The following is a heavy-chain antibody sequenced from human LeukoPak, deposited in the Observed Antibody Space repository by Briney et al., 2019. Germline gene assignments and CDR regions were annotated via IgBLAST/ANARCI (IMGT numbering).Heavy chain of an antibody. CDR3: ARGYYSLNLDY. Sequence: SETLSLTCTVSGGSISSSSYYWGWIRQPPGKGLEWIGSIYYSGSTYYNPSLKSRVTISVDTSKNQFSLKLSSVTAADTAVYYCARGYYSLNLDYWGQGTLVTVSS. D-gene: IGHD3-22*01. V-gene: IGHV4-39*01. J-gene: IGHJ4*02. CDR1: GGSISSSSYY. CDR2: IYYSGST.